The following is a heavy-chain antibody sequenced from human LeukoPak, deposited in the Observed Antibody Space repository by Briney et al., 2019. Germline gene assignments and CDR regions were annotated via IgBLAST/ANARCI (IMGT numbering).Heavy chain of an antibody. J-gene: IGHJ3*02. CDR3: ARALSLYYYDSSGYYIAFDI. CDR2: IYYSGST. CDR1: GGSISSYY. Sequence: PSETLSLTCTVSGGSISSYYWSWIRQPPGKGLEWIGYIYYSGSTNYNPSLKSRVTISVDTSKNQFSLKLSSVTAADTAVYYRARALSLYYYDSSGYYIAFDIWGQGTMVTVSS. V-gene: IGHV4-59*01. D-gene: IGHD3-22*01.